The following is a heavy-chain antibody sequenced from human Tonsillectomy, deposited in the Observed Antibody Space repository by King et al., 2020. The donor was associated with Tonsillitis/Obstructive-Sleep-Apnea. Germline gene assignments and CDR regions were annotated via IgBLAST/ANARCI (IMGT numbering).Heavy chain of an antibody. CDR3: ARDLAYPLLGGNWFDP. D-gene: IGHD2-2*01. CDR2: ISTYNSNT. CDR1: GYTFTSYG. V-gene: IGHV1-18*01. Sequence: QLVQSGAEVKKPGASVKVSCKASGYTFTSYGISWVRQAPGQGLEWMGWISTYNSNTNYAQKLQGRVTMTTDTSTGTAYMELRSLRSADTAVYYCARDLAYPLLGGNWFDPWGQGTLVTVSS. J-gene: IGHJ5*02.